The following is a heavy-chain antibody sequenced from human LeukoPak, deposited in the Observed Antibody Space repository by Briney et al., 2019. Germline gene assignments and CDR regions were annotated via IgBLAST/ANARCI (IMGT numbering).Heavy chain of an antibody. V-gene: IGHV1-46*01. J-gene: IGHJ4*02. CDR3: ALLVAMAVRTDLQN. CDR2: INPSGGST. Sequence: ASVKVSCKASGYTFTSYYMHRVRQAPGQGLEWMGIINPSGGSTSYAQKFQGRVTMTRDTSISTAYMELSRLRSDDTAVYNCALLVAMAVRTDLQNWGQGTLVTVSS. CDR1: GYTFTSYY. D-gene: IGHD2-15*01.